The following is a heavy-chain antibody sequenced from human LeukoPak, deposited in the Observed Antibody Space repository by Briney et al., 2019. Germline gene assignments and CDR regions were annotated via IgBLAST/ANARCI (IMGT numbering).Heavy chain of an antibody. CDR3: ARYRDILTGYDY. CDR2: IYYSGST. J-gene: IGHJ4*02. Sequence: SETLSLTCTVSGGSISSSSYYWGWIRQPPGKGLEWIGSIYYSGSTYYNPSLKSRVTISVDTSKNQFSLKLSSVTAADTAVYYCARYRDILTGYDYWGQGTLVTVSS. CDR1: GGSISSSSYY. D-gene: IGHD3-9*01. V-gene: IGHV4-39*01.